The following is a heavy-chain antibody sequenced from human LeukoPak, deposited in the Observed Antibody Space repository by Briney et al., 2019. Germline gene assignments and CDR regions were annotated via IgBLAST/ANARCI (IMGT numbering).Heavy chain of an antibody. V-gene: IGHV3-21*01. J-gene: IGHJ3*02. Sequence: PGGSLRLSCAASGFTFSNYSMNWVRQAPGKGLEWVSSISSSSSYIYYADSVKGRFTISRDNAKNSLYLQMNSLRAEDTAVYYCARDRGTTGGDAFDIWGQGTMVTVSS. CDR1: GFTFSNYS. CDR2: ISSSSSYI. D-gene: IGHD4-17*01. CDR3: ARDRGTTGGDAFDI.